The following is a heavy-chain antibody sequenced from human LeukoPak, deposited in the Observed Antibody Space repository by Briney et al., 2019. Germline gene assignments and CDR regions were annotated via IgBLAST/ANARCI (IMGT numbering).Heavy chain of an antibody. J-gene: IGHJ4*02. Sequence: GGSPRLSCAASGVTFSTYAMTWVRQTPGKGLEWVSAITGSGVSTFYADSVKGRFTISRDNSKNTLFLQMNSLRAEDTAVYYCAKGVVGVTSPNSLDYWGQGTLVTVSS. V-gene: IGHV3-23*01. CDR1: GVTFSTYA. CDR2: ITGSGVST. D-gene: IGHD1-26*01. CDR3: AKGVVGVTSPNSLDY.